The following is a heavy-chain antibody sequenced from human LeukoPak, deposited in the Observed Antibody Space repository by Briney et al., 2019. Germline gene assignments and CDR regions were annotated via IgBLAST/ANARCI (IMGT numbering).Heavy chain of an antibody. V-gene: IGHV3-9*01. D-gene: IGHD1-1*01. CDR1: GFTFDDYA. CDR3: ARTTTGHDAFDI. J-gene: IGHJ3*02. Sequence: PGGSLRLSCAASGFTFDDYAMHWVRQAPGKGLEWVSGISWNSGSIGYADSVKGRFTISRDNAKNSLYLQMNSLRAEDTAVYYCARTTTGHDAFDIWGQGTMVTVSS. CDR2: ISWNSGSI.